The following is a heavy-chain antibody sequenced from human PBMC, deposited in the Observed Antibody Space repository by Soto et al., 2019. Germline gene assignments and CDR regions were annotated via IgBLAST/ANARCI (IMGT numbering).Heavy chain of an antibody. D-gene: IGHD1-26*01. J-gene: IGHJ4*02. CDR3: ARGLISGSHYSGGWYYFDS. CDR1: GGSFSDYI. CDR2: INHSGSA. V-gene: IGHV4-34*01. Sequence: QVQLQQSGAGLLKPSETLSLTCDVYGGSFSDYIWPWIRQTPGKGLQWIGQINHSGSANYNPSLKSRVTISVHTSRSQFSLELSSVTAADTAVYYCARGLISGSHYSGGWYYFDSWGQGTQVTVSS.